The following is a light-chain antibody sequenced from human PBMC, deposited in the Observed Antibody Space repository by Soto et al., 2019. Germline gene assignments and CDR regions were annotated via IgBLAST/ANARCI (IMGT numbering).Light chain of an antibody. J-gene: IGKJ4*01. CDR1: QSVLYSSNNNNY. CDR3: QQYLSAPLT. Sequence: DIVMTQSPASLAVSLGERATINCKSSQSVLYSSNNNNYLAWYQQKPGQPPRLLIYWASTRKSGVPDRFSGSGSGTDFTLTISSLQAEDVEVYFCQQYLSAPLTFGGGTKVEIK. V-gene: IGKV4-1*01. CDR2: WAS.